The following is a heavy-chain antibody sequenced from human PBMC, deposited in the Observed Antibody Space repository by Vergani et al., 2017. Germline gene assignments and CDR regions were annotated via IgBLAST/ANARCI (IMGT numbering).Heavy chain of an antibody. CDR2: ISWNSGSI. Sequence: EVQLVESGGGLVQPGRSLRLSCAASGFTFDDYAMHWVRQAPGKGLVWGSGISWNSGSIGYADSVKGRFTISRDNAKNSLYLQMNSLRAEDTALYYCAKDLSVAGVGYFDYWGQGTLVTVSS. CDR3: AKDLSVAGVGYFDY. D-gene: IGHD6-19*01. CDR1: GFTFDDYA. V-gene: IGHV3-9*01. J-gene: IGHJ4*02.